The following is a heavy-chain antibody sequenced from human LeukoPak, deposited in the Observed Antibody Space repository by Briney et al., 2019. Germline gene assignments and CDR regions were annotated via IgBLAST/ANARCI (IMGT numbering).Heavy chain of an antibody. V-gene: IGHV4-39*07. D-gene: IGHD6-19*01. CDR2: IYYSGST. CDR1: GGSISSSSYY. CDR3: ARSSQWLPQGYPEFDP. J-gene: IGHJ5*02. Sequence: PSETLSLTCTVSGGSISSSSYYWGWIRQPPGKGLEWIGSIYYSGSTYYNPSLKSRVTISVDKSKNQFSLKLSSVTAADTAVYYCARSSQWLPQGYPEFDPWGQGTLVTVSS.